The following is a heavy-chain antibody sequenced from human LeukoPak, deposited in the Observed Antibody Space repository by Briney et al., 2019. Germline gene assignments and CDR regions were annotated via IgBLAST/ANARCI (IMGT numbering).Heavy chain of an antibody. J-gene: IGHJ4*02. D-gene: IGHD5-12*01. V-gene: IGHV4-4*07. Sequence: PSETLSLTCTVSGGSISSYYWSWIRQPAGKGLEWIGRIYPSGSTNYNPSLKSRVTMSVDTSKNHFSLNLSSVTAADTVVYYCARDGHSDTSRALDYWGQGTLVTVSS. CDR1: GGSISSYY. CDR2: IYPSGST. CDR3: ARDGHSDTSRALDY.